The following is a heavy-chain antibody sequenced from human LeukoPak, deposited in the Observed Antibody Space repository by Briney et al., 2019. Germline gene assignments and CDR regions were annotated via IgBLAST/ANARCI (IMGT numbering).Heavy chain of an antibody. CDR2: IRSKASSYAT. CDR1: GFTFSGSA. D-gene: IGHD6-19*01. V-gene: IGHV3-73*01. J-gene: IGHJ4*02. CDR3: AKDHPHEGIAVAGNFDY. Sequence: GGSLRLSCAASGFTFSGSAMHWVRQASGKGLEWVGRIRSKASSYATAYAASVKGRFTISRDNSKNTLYLQMNSLRAEDTAVYYCAKDHPHEGIAVAGNFDYWGQGTLVTVSS.